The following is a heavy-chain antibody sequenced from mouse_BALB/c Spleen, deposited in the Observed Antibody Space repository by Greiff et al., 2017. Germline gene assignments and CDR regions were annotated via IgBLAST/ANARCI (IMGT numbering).Heavy chain of an antibody. Sequence: DVMLVESGGGLVQPGGSRTLSCAASGFTFSSFGMHWVRQAPEKGLEWVAYISSGSSTIYYADTLKGRFTISRDNPKNTLFLQMTSLRSEDTAMYYCARSNYRYNYDYWGQGTTLTVSS. J-gene: IGHJ2*01. CDR3: ARSNYRYNYDY. V-gene: IGHV5-17*02. CDR2: ISSGSSTI. D-gene: IGHD2-14*01. CDR1: GFTFSSFG.